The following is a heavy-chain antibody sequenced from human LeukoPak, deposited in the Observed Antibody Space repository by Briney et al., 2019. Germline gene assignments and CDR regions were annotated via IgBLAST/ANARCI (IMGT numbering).Heavy chain of an antibody. CDR1: GGSISSGSYY. V-gene: IGHV4-61*02. CDR2: IYTSGST. J-gene: IGHJ2*01. CDR3: ARGIVLVPAAKEYFDL. D-gene: IGHD2-2*01. Sequence: SETLSLTCTVSGGSISSGSYYWSWIRQPAGKGLEWIGRIYTSGSTNYNPSLKSRVTISVDTSRNQFSLKLSSVTAADTSVYYCARGIVLVPAAKEYFDLWGRGTLVTVSS.